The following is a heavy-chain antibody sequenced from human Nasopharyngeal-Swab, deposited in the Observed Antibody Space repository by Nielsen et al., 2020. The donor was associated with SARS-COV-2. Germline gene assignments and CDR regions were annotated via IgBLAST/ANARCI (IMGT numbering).Heavy chain of an antibody. Sequence: SETLSLTCAVYGGSFSGYYWSWIRQPPGKGLEWIGEINHSGTTSYNPSLKSRVTISSDTSKNQFSLNLSSVTAADTAVYYCARGHRSISMIVVVIATAHFYFDSWGRGTLVTVTS. CDR2: INHSGTT. CDR3: ARGHRSISMIVVVIATAHFYFDS. V-gene: IGHV4-34*01. D-gene: IGHD3-22*01. J-gene: IGHJ4*02. CDR1: GGSFSGYY.